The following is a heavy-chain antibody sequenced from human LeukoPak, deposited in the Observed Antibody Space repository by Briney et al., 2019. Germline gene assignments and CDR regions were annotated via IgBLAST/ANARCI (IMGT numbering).Heavy chain of an antibody. V-gene: IGHV4-34*01. CDR2: INHSGST. CDR3: ARAKTYYYYGMDV. Sequence: SGPLSFTSAFYGVSFGGYSWSWFGQPPGKGLNWIGEINHSGSTNYNPSLKSRVTISVDTSKNQFSLKLSSVTAADTAVYYCARAKTYYYYGMDVWGQGTTVTVSS. J-gene: IGHJ6*02. CDR1: GVSFGGYS.